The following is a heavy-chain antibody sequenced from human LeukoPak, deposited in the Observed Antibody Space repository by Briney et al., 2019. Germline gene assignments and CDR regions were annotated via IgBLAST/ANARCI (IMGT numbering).Heavy chain of an antibody. CDR2: IRSDASDI. V-gene: IGHV3-21*05. J-gene: IGHJ4*02. Sequence: GGSLRLSCAASGFSLSDYRLNGVRQSPGSGLEGVLFIRSDASDICYADSVRGRFIICRDNAKNSLYLQMNSLRVEDTAVYYCTRIGHDTALTHWGQGTLVTVSS. D-gene: IGHD3-9*01. CDR1: GFSLSDYR. CDR3: TRIGHDTALTH.